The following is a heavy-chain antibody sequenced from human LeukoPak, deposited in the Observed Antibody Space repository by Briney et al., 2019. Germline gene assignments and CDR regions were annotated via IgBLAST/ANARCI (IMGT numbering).Heavy chain of an antibody. CDR1: GYTFTGYY. D-gene: IGHD3-3*01. Sequence: ASVKVSCKASGYTFTGYYMHWVRQAPGQGLEWMGWINPNSGGTNYAQKFQGWVTMTRDTSISTAYMELSRLRSDDTAVYYCARDVGITIFGVTIDYMDVWGKGTTVTVSS. CDR3: ARDVGITIFGVTIDYMDV. J-gene: IGHJ6*03. CDR2: INPNSGGT. V-gene: IGHV1-2*04.